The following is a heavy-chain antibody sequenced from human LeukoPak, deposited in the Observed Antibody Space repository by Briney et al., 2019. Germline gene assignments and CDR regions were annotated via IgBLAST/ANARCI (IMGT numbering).Heavy chain of an antibody. J-gene: IGHJ3*02. Sequence: ASVKVSCKASGYTFTGHYMHWVRQAPGQGLEWMGWINPNSGGTNYAQKFQGWVTMTKDTSISTAYMELSRLRSDDTAVYYCAREASGLGYCSSTSCPDAFDIWGQGTMVTVSS. CDR1: GYTFTGHY. V-gene: IGHV1-2*04. CDR3: AREASGLGYCSSTSCPDAFDI. D-gene: IGHD2-2*01. CDR2: INPNSGGT.